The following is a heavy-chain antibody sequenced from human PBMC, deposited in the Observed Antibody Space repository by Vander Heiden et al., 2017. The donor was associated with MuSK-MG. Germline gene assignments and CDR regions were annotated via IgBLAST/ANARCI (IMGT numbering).Heavy chain of an antibody. J-gene: IGHJ4*02. CDR1: GFTLSSYA. CDR3: AKVAYYYDSSGYDY. V-gene: IGHV3-23*01. D-gene: IGHD3-22*01. Sequence: EVQLLESGGGLVQPGGSLRLSCAGSGFTLSSYAMSWVRQAPGKGLEWVSAISGSGGSTYYADSVKGRFTISRDNSKNTLYLQMNSLRAEDTAVYYCAKVAYYYDSSGYDYWGQGTLVTVSS. CDR2: ISGSGGST.